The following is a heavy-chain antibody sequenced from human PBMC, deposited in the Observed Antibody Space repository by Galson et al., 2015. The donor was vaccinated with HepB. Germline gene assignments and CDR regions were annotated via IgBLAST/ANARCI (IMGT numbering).Heavy chain of an antibody. J-gene: IGHJ5*02. CDR3: ALSRGYYGSGSLNWFDP. V-gene: IGHV3-23*01. CDR2: ISGSGGST. CDR1: GFTFSSYA. D-gene: IGHD3-10*01. Sequence: SLRLSCAASGFTFSSYAMSWVRQAPGKGLEWVSAISGSGGSTYYAGSVKGRFTISRDNSKNTQYLQMNSLRAEDTAVYYCALSRGYYGSGSLNWFDPWGQGTLVTVSS.